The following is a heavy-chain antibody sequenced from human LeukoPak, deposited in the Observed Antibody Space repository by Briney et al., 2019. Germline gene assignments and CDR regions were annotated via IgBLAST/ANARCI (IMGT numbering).Heavy chain of an antibody. J-gene: IGHJ4*02. V-gene: IGHV4-39*07. CDR1: GGSISSSSYY. Sequence: AETLSLTCTVSGGSISSSSYYWGWIRQPPGKGLEWIGSIYYSGSTYYNPSLKSRVTISIDTSKNQFSLKLSSVTAADTAVYYCARDGRFPPEVLPRYFDSWGQGTLVTVSS. CDR3: ARDGRFPPEVLPRYFDS. D-gene: IGHD1-14*01. CDR2: IYYSGST.